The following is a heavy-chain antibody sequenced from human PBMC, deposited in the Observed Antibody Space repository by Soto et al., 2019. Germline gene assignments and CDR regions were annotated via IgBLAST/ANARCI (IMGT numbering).Heavy chain of an antibody. CDR3: ARGGSSGWPFDY. D-gene: IGHD6-19*01. V-gene: IGHV1-3*01. CDR1: GYTFTTYA. J-gene: IGHJ4*02. Sequence: QVQLVQSGAEVKKPGASVKVSCKASGYTFTTYAMHWVRQAPGQRLEWMGWINAGNGNTKYSQKFQGRVTIARDTSASTAYMELSSLRSEDTAVYYCARGGSSGWPFDYWGQGTLVTVSS. CDR2: INAGNGNT.